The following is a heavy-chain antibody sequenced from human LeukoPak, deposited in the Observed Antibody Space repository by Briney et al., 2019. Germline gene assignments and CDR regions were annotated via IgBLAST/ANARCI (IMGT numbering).Heavy chain of an antibody. Sequence: SETLSLTCTVSGASISGYYWSWIRQPPGKGLEWIGFVYYSGSTNYSPSLKSRATISIDTSKNQFSLRLSSVTAADTAVYYCARHGGVSGTYFPPHHYGMDVWGQGTTVTVSS. CDR2: VYYSGST. CDR3: ARHGGVSGTYFPPHHYGMDV. D-gene: IGHD3-16*01. J-gene: IGHJ6*02. V-gene: IGHV4-59*08. CDR1: GASISGYY.